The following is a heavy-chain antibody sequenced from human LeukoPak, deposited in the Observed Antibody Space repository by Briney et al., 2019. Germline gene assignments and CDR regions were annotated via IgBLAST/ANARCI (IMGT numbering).Heavy chain of an antibody. CDR3: AAYYDYVWAYAFDI. D-gene: IGHD3-16*01. V-gene: IGHV4-4*07. CDR1: GGSISSYY. J-gene: IGHJ3*02. Sequence: PSETLSLTCTVSGGSISSYYWSWIRQPAGKGLEWIGRIYTSGSTNYNPSLKSRATMSVDTSKNQFSLKLSSVTAADTAVYYCAAYYDYVWAYAFDIWGQGTMVTVSS. CDR2: IYTSGST.